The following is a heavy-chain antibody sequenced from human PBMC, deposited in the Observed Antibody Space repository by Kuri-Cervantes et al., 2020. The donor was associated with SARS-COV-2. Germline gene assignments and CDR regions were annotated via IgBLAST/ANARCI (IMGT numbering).Heavy chain of an antibody. CDR3: ARDRISGYLYFLDY. V-gene: IGHV4-39*02. J-gene: IGHJ4*02. CDR2: IYYGGST. Sequence: GSLRLSCTVSGGPISSTSSYWGWIRQPPGKGLECIGTIYYGGSTYYNPSLKSRITISVDTSKNQFSLRLSSVTAADTAVYYCARDRISGYLYFLDYWGRGTLVTVSS. D-gene: IGHD5-12*01. CDR1: GGPISSTSSY.